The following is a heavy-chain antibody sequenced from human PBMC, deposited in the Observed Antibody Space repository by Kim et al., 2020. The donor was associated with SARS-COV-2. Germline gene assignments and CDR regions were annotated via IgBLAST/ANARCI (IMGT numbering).Heavy chain of an antibody. V-gene: IGHV3-21*01. CDR3: ARDYDRSGYGPLLDV. CDR1: GFTFSSYS. CDR2: ISSSSSYI. Sequence: GGSLRLSCAASGFTFSSYSMNWVRQAPGKGLEWVSSISSSSSYIYYADSVKGRVTISRDNAKNSLYLQMNSLRAEDTAVYYCARDYDRSGYGPLLDVWGQGTTVTVSS. J-gene: IGHJ6*02. D-gene: IGHD3-22*01.